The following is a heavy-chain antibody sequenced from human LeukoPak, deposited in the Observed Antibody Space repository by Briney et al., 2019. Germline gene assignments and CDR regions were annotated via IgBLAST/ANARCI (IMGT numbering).Heavy chain of an antibody. D-gene: IGHD2-2*01. J-gene: IGHJ4*02. Sequence: GGSLRLSCAASGFTFSSYWMSWDRQAPGKGLERVANIKQDGSEKYYVDSVKGRFTISRDNAENSLYLQMNSLRAEDTAVYYCARDRIVAGNSCYSRRVCSGLSPGYWGQGTLVTVSS. V-gene: IGHV3-7*01. CDR1: GFTFSSYW. CDR3: ARDRIVAGNSCYSRRVCSGLSPGY. CDR2: IKQDGSEK.